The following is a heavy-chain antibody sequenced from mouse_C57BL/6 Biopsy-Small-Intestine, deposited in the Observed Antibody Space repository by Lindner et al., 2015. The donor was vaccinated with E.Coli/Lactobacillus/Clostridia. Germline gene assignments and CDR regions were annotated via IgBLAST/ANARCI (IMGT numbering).Heavy chain of an antibody. CDR1: GYSFTGYY. D-gene: IGHD5-1-1*01. CDR2: INPSTGGS. CDR3: ARIPYGY. V-gene: IGHV1-42*01. Sequence: VQLQESGPELVKPGASVKISCKASGYSFTGYYMHWVKQSPEKSLEWIGEINPSTGGSTYNQKFKAKATLTVDKSSSTAYMQLKSLTSEDSAVYYCARIPYGYWGQGTLVTVSA. J-gene: IGHJ3*02.